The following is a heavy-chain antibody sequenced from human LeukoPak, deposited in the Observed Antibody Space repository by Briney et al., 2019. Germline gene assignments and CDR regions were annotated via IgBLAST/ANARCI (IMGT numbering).Heavy chain of an antibody. CDR3: ARVEGYYDSGGYDY. J-gene: IGHJ4*02. Sequence: GGSLRLSCAASGFTFSSYGMSWVRQVPGEGLEWVSVISARGVTTYYADSVKGRFTISRDNSKHTLYLQMNRLRAEDTAVYYCARVEGYYDSGGYDYWGQGTLVTVSS. V-gene: IGHV3-23*01. CDR2: ISARGVTT. CDR1: GFTFSSYG. D-gene: IGHD3-22*01.